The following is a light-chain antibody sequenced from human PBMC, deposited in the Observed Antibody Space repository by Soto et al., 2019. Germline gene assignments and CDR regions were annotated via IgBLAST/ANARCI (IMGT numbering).Light chain of an antibody. V-gene: IGKV1-6*02. J-gene: IGKJ1*01. CDR2: ATS. Sequence: AIQMTQSPSSLSASVGDRVTITCRASQGIRNDLGWYQQKPGKAPKLLIYATSSLQSGVPPRFSGSGSGTDFTLTISSLQPEDFATYYCLQDYNYPWTFGQGTKVEIK. CDR3: LQDYNYPWT. CDR1: QGIRND.